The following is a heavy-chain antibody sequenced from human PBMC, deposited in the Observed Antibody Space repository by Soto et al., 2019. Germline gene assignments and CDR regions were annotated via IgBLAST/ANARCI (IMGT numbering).Heavy chain of an antibody. CDR1: GCSISRSGYY. CDR3: ARHKTAGGSAAAGMEKYFQH. D-gene: IGHD6-13*01. Sequence: SETLSLTCPFSGCSISRSGYYWGWIRQPPGKGLEWIGSIYYSGSTYSTPSLKSRVTISVDTSKNQFSLKLSSVTAADTAVYYCARHKTAGGSAAAGMEKYFQHWGQGTLVTVSS. V-gene: IGHV4-39*01. J-gene: IGHJ1*01. CDR2: IYYSGST.